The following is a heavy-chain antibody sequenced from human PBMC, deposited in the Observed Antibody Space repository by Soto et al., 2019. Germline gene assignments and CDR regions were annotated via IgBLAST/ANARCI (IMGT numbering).Heavy chain of an antibody. CDR3: ARGSDWDY. CDR2: INPNSGGT. J-gene: IGHJ4*02. D-gene: IGHD3-9*01. V-gene: IGHV1-2*02. Sequence: XSVEASCKTSGYTFTCYYMNWVRQAPGQGLEWMGWINPNSGGTNYAQKFQGRVTMTRDTSISTAYMELSRLRSDDTAVYYCARGSDWDYWGQGTLVTFSS. CDR1: GYTFTCYY.